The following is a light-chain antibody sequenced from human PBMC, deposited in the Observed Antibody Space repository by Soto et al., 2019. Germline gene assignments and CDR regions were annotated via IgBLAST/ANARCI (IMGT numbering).Light chain of an antibody. V-gene: IGLV2-14*01. CDR2: EVS. J-gene: IGLJ1*01. CDR1: SSDVGGYNY. CDR3: SSYTSSSTPWDV. Sequence: QSALTQPASVSGSPGQSITISCTGTSSDVGGYNYVSWYQQHPGKAPKLMIYEVSNRPSGVSNRFSGSKSGNTASLTISGLQAEDEADYYCSSYTSSSTPWDVFGTGTKLTV.